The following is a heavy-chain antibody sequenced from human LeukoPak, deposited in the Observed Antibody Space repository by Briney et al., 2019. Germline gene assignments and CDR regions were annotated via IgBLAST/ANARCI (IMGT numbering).Heavy chain of an antibody. V-gene: IGHV4-61*02. CDR1: GGSISSGSYY. CDR3: AREAPESGYDSTTYYYMDV. Sequence: SQTLSLTCTVSGGSISSGSYYWSWIRQPAGKGLEWIGRIYTSGSTNYNPSLKSRVTMSVDTSKNQFSLKLSSVTAADTAVYYCAREAPESGYDSTTYYYMDVWGKGTTVTVSS. D-gene: IGHD5-12*01. J-gene: IGHJ6*03. CDR2: IYTSGST.